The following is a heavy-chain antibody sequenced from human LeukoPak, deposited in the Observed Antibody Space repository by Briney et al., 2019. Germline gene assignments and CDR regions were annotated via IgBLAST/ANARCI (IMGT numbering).Heavy chain of an antibody. D-gene: IGHD3-9*01. CDR1: GYTFTGYY. V-gene: IGHV1-2*02. Sequence: AASVKVSCKASGYTFTGYYMHWVRQAPGQGLEWMGWINPNSGGTNYAQKFQGRVTMTRDTSISTAYMELSRLRSDDTAVYYCAREGGYDILTGYPYNWFDPWGQGTLVTVSS. CDR2: INPNSGGT. CDR3: AREGGYDILTGYPYNWFDP. J-gene: IGHJ5*02.